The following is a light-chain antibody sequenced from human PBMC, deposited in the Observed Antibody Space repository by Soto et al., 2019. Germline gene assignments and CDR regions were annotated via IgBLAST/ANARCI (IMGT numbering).Light chain of an antibody. V-gene: IGKV3-20*01. CDR3: QQYGSSPPT. Sequence: ISLKHSPNNLSLSPGERTTLSCRASPSISRYLAWYQQKPGQGPRLLIYGASSRATGTPDRFSGSGSGTDFTLTINRLEPEDCALYYCQQYGSSPPTFGQGTNVDI. J-gene: IGKJ1*01. CDR1: PSISRY. CDR2: GAS.